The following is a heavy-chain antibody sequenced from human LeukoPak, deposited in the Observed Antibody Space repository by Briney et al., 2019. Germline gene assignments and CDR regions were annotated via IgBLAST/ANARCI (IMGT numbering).Heavy chain of an antibody. D-gene: IGHD1-7*01. J-gene: IGHJ3*02. V-gene: IGHV1-18*01. CDR3: ARDYELPDAFDI. Sequence: ASVKVSSKASGYTFTSYGISWVRQAPGQGLEWMEWISAYNGNTNYAQKLQGRVTMTTDTSTSTAYMELRSLRSDDTAVYYCARDYELPDAFDIWGQGTMVTVSS. CDR1: GYTFTSYG. CDR2: ISAYNGNT.